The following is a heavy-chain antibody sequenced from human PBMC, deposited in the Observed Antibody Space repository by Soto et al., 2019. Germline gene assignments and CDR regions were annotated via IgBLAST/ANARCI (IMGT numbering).Heavy chain of an antibody. D-gene: IGHD3-22*01. CDR2: IIPMFGTA. V-gene: IGHV1-69*12. Sequence: QVQLVQSGAEVKKPGSSVKVSCKTSGGTFSSYAISWVRQAPGQGLEWMGGIIPMFGTANYAQKFQGRVTLTADESTSTAYLALSSLRSEDTAVYYCARSRATYYDSRGYYSSTFDYWGQGTLVTVSS. CDR1: GGTFSSYA. J-gene: IGHJ4*02. CDR3: ARSRATYYDSRGYYSSTFDY.